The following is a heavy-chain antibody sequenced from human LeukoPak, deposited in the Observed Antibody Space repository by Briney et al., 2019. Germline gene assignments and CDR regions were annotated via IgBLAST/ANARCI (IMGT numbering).Heavy chain of an antibody. Sequence: PGGSLRLTCAASGFTFSSYAMHWVRQAPGKGLEWVAVISYDGSNKYYADSVKGRFTISRDNSKNTLYLQMNSLRAEDTAVYYCARDPVGRTTVVTTGSIAFDIWGQGTMVTVSS. D-gene: IGHD4-23*01. CDR1: GFTFSSYA. CDR3: ARDPVGRTTVVTTGSIAFDI. V-gene: IGHV3-30*04. J-gene: IGHJ3*02. CDR2: ISYDGSNK.